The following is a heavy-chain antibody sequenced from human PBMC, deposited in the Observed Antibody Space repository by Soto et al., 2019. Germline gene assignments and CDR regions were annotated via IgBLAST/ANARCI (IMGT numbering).Heavy chain of an antibody. CDR2: IYYSGST. CDR3: ARVSSGWWYLDY. D-gene: IGHD6-19*01. CDR1: GGSISSYY. V-gene: IGHV4-59*01. J-gene: IGHJ4*01. Sequence: QVQLQESGPGLVKPSETLSLTCTVSGGSISSYYWSWIRQPPGKGLEWIGYIYYSGSTNYNPSLKSRVTISVNTSKNQFSLKLTSVTAADTAVYYCARVSSGWWYLDYWGHGTLVTVSS.